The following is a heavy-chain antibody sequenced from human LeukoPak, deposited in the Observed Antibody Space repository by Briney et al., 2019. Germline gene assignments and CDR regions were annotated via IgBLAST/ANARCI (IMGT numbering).Heavy chain of an antibody. Sequence: GGSLRLSCAASGFTFRNYVIHWVRQAPGKGLEWVAVISYDGSNKYYADSVKGRFTISRDNSKNTLYLQMNSLRAEDTAVYYCAREYSGYDYFTRYFDYWGQGTLVTVSS. V-gene: IGHV3-30*04. D-gene: IGHD5-12*01. J-gene: IGHJ4*02. CDR3: AREYSGYDYFTRYFDY. CDR1: GFTFRNYV. CDR2: ISYDGSNK.